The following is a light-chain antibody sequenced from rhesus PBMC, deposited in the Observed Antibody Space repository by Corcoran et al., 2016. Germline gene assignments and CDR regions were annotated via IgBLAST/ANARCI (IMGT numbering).Light chain of an antibody. V-gene: IGKV1-36*02. J-gene: IGKJ2*01. CDR3: LQGYTTPYS. CDR1: QGISVY. CDR2: AAS. Sequence: DIQMTQSPSSLSASVGDRVTITCRASQGISVYLSWYQQKPGKPPKRLIYAASRLESGGPSRLSGSGSGTECTLTISSLQSEDFAAYYCLQGYTTPYSFGQGTKVEIK.